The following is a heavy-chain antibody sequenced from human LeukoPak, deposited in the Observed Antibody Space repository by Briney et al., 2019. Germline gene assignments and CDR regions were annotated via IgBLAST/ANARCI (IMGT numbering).Heavy chain of an antibody. D-gene: IGHD3-22*01. V-gene: IGHV4-39*01. Sequence: PSETLSLTCTVSGGSISSSSYYWGWIRQPPGKGLEWIGSIYYSGSTYYNPSLKSRVTISVDTSKNQFSLKLSSVTAADTAVYYCARRGSLSDGYYYDSSGRFDYWGQGTLVTVSS. J-gene: IGHJ4*02. CDR1: GGSISSSSYY. CDR3: ARRGSLSDGYYYDSSGRFDY. CDR2: IYYSGST.